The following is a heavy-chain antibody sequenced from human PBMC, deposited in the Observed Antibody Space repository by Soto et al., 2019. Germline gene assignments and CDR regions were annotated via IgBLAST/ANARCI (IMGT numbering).Heavy chain of an antibody. CDR1: GACISSSNW. CDR2: IYYSGRG. CDR3: ARLAEVPNFVTPVRDFHP. V-gene: IGHV4-4*02. D-gene: IGHD2-15*01. J-gene: IGHJ5*02. Sequence: ETLSLPCTLSGACISSSNWSNWFRQPPGKRPEWIGDIYYSGRGNYNPALQRRVTIVIDTSKNQCSLMLPSVTASDTAIDYCARLAEVPNFVTPVRDFHPWGRGTLVTVAS.